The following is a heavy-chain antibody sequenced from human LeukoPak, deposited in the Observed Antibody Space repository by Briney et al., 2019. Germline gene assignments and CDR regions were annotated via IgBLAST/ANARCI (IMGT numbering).Heavy chain of an antibody. CDR1: GFTFTGHS. J-gene: IGHJ3*02. Sequence: GGSLRLSCVASGFTFTGHSMHWVRQAPGKGLEWVSYISTSSSTIYYTDSVRGRFTISRDNAKNSLYLQMNSLRAEDTAVYYCARESLGGGDDAFDIWGQGTMVTVSS. CDR3: ARESLGGGDDAFDI. D-gene: IGHD2-21*01. V-gene: IGHV3-48*01. CDR2: ISTSSSTI.